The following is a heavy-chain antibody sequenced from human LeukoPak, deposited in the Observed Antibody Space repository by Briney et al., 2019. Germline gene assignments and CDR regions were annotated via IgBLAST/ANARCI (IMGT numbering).Heavy chain of an antibody. CDR2: VYYSGIT. Sequence: SETLSHTCTVSSGSISSINYYWGWIRQPPGKGLEWIGSVYYSGITYYNPSLKSRVTVSVDSSKNQFSLKLSSVTAADTAVYYCSTQEARGAKRSFDYWGQGTLVTVSS. CDR3: STQEARGAKRSFDY. CDR1: SGSISSINYY. D-gene: IGHD3-10*01. J-gene: IGHJ4*02. V-gene: IGHV4-39*01.